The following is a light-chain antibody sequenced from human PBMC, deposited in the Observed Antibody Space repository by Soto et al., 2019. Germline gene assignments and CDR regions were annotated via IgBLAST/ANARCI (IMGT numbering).Light chain of an antibody. CDR1: QSIRTD. Sequence: EIVLTQSPGTLSLSPGERATLSCRASQSIRTDLAWYQQKSGQAPRLLIYGASTRATAVPARFTASGSGTEFTLTISSLQSDDFGVYYCQQYDTWPRTFGQGTKVDNK. J-gene: IGKJ1*01. CDR2: GAS. V-gene: IGKV3-15*01. CDR3: QQYDTWPRT.